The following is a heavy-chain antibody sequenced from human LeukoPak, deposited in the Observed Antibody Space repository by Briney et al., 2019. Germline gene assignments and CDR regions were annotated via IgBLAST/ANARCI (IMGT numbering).Heavy chain of an antibody. D-gene: IGHD1-26*01. CDR2: IKQDGSER. CDR3: ARDRWELLPNHYFDY. Sequence: PGGSLRLSCAASGFTFSSYWMSWVRQAPGKGLEWVANIKQDGSERYYVDSVKGRFTISRDNAKNSLYLQMNSLRAEDTAVYYCARDRWELLPNHYFDYWGQGTLVTVSS. J-gene: IGHJ4*02. V-gene: IGHV3-7*01. CDR1: GFTFSSYW.